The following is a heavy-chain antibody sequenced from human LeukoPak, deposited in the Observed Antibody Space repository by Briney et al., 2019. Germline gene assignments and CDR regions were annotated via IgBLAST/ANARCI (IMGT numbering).Heavy chain of an antibody. Sequence: ASVKVSCKASGYTFTSYDINWVRQATGQGLEWMGWINGGNGNTKYSQKLQGRVTIIRDTSASTAYMEMSSLRSEDTAVYYCARDFSSGSYESNWFDPWGQGTLVTVSS. CDR2: INGGNGNT. J-gene: IGHJ5*02. CDR3: ARDFSSGSYESNWFDP. CDR1: GYTFTSYD. D-gene: IGHD1-26*01. V-gene: IGHV1-3*01.